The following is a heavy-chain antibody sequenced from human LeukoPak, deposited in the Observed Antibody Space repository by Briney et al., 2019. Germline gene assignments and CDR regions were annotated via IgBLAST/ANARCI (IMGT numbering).Heavy chain of an antibody. CDR2: INHSGST. Sequence: SETLSLTGAVYGGSFSGYYWSWLRPAPGQGLEWSGEINHSGSTNYNTSLESRAIISVDTSKNPFSLKLSSVTAADTAVYYCARGRHVHYIVVVPAALKPFDYWGQGTLVTVSA. D-gene: IGHD2-2*01. CDR1: GGSFSGYY. CDR3: ARGRHVHYIVVVPAALKPFDY. J-gene: IGHJ4*02. V-gene: IGHV4-34*01.